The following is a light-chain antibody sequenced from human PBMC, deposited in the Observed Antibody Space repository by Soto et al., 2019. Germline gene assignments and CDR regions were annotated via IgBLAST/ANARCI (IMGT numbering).Light chain of an antibody. Sequence: QSALTQPPSASGSPGQSVTISCTATSRDVGGNNYGSWYQQHPRKAPKVMIYEVSQRPSGVPDRFSGSKSGNTASLTVSGFQVEDEVDYYSTSYGGRSSPQVVFGVGTMLTV. CDR2: EVS. CDR1: SRDVGGNNY. J-gene: IGLJ2*01. CDR3: TSYGGRSSPQVV. V-gene: IGLV2-8*01.